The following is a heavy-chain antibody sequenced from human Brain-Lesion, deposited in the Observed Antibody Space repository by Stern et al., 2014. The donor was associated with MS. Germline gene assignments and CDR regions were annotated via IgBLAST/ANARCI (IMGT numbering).Heavy chain of an antibody. CDR2: ISTSGTP. Sequence: VQLVESGPGLVKPSQTLSLTCTVSGASISSGTYFWTWIRQPAGKGLEWIGRISTSGTPPHIPSLKSRVPISLDPSKKGFSLKRSSVTAADTAVYYCARAYYYDTSGDSDAFNIWGQGTQVTVSS. V-gene: IGHV4-61*02. D-gene: IGHD3-22*01. CDR1: GASISSGTYF. J-gene: IGHJ3*02. CDR3: ARAYYYDTSGDSDAFNI.